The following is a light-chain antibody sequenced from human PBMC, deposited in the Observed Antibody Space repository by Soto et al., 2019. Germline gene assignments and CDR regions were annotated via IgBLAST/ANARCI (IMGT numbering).Light chain of an antibody. CDR2: SNS. CDR1: SSNIGSNY. Sequence: QSVLTQPPSASGTPGQRVTISCSGSSSNIGSNYVYWYQKLPGTAPKLLIYSNSQRPSGVPDRFSGSKSGTSASLAISGLRSEDEADFYCAAWDDSLSGRYVFGTGTKVIVL. V-gene: IGLV1-47*02. CDR3: AAWDDSLSGRYV. J-gene: IGLJ1*01.